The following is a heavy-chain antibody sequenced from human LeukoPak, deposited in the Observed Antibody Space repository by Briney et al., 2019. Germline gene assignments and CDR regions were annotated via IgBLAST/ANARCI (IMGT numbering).Heavy chain of an antibody. V-gene: IGHV3-48*03. CDR3: ARESLDAFDI. Sequence: PGGSLRLSCAASGFTFSSYEMNWVRQAPGKGLEWVSYISSSGSTIYYADSVKGRFTISRDNAKNSLYLQMNSLRAEDTAVYYCARESLDAFDIWGQGTMVTVSS. J-gene: IGHJ3*02. CDR1: GFTFSSYE. CDR2: ISSSGSTI.